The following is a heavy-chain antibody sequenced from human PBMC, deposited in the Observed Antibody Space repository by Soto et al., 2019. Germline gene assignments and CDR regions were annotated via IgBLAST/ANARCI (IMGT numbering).Heavy chain of an antibody. J-gene: IGHJ1*01. CDR2: ISGSGGST. V-gene: IGHV3-23*01. CDR3: ARDLGSNWNIPNDALTA. CDR1: GFTFSSYA. Sequence: GGSLRLSCAASGFTFSSYAMSWVRQAPGKGLEWVSAISGSGGSTYYADSVKGRFTISRDNSKNTVYLEMSSLRAEDTAVYYCARDLGSNWNIPNDALTARGQGTMVTVSS. D-gene: IGHD3-10*01.